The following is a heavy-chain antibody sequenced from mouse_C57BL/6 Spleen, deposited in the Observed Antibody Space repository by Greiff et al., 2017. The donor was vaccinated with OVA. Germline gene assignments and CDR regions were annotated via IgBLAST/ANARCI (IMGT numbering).Heavy chain of an antibody. J-gene: IGHJ1*03. CDR1: GFTFSSYA. CDR2: ISDGGSYT. CDR3: ARGYYGRLYWYFDV. V-gene: IGHV5-4*01. Sequence: EVQGVESGGGLVKPGGSLKLSCAASGFTFSSYAMSWVRQTPEKRLEWVATISDGGSYTYYPDNVKGRFTISRDNAKNNLYLQMSHLKSEDTAMYYCARGYYGRLYWYFDVWGTGTTVTVSS. D-gene: IGHD1-1*01.